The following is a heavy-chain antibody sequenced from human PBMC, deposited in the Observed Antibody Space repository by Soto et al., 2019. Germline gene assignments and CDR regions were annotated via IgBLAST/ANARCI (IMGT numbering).Heavy chain of an antibody. J-gene: IGHJ6*02. CDR1: GFPLSTYG. Sequence: EVQLLESGGGLVQPGGSLRLSCAASGFPLSTYGMTWVRQAPGKGLEWVSAITGTGGNTYYVDSVQGRFTSSRDNSKNILYLQVNSLRVEDTAVYYCARIRGYWYGLDVWGQGTTVTVSS. V-gene: IGHV3-23*01. CDR3: ARIRGYWYGLDV. CDR2: ITGTGGNT.